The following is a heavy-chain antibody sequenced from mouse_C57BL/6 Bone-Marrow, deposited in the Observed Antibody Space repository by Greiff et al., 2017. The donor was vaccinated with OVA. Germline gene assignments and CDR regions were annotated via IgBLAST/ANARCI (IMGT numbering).Heavy chain of an antibody. D-gene: IGHD1-1*01. CDR2: ISYDGSN. J-gene: IGHJ4*01. CDR1: GYSITSGYY. CDR3: AREYGSSDYYAMDY. V-gene: IGHV3-6*01. Sequence: EVQLVESGPGLVKPSQSLSLTCSVTGYSITSGYYWNWIRQFPGNKLEWMGYISYDGSNNYNPSLKNRISITRDTSKNQFFLKLNSVTTEDTATYYCAREYGSSDYYAMDYWGQGTSVTVSS.